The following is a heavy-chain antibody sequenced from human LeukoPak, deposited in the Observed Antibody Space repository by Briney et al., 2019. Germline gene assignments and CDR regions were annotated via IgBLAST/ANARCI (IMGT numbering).Heavy chain of an antibody. Sequence: NSSETLSLTCAVYGGSFSGYYWSWIRQPPGKGLEWIGEINHSGSTNYNPSLKSRVTISVDTSKNQFSLKLSSVTAADTAVYYCARGPPYYYDSSGYYCRWGQGTLVTVSS. D-gene: IGHD3-22*01. CDR3: ARGPPYYYDSSGYYCR. V-gene: IGHV4-34*01. J-gene: IGHJ4*02. CDR1: GGSFSGYY. CDR2: INHSGST.